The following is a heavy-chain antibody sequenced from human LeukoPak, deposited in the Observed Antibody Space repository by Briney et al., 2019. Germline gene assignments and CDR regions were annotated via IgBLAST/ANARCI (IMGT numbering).Heavy chain of an antibody. D-gene: IGHD3-9*01. Sequence: GALRRSCYASGCTFCSSWLSCVRHDAGKGREWWANIKEVGSVKYYVDSVRGRFSLSRDNAKNSLYLQMDSMRAEDTAVYFCTREGKTGYRYNWIDPWGQGTLVAVSS. CDR1: GCTFCSSW. V-gene: IGHV3-7*01. CDR3: TREGKTGYRYNWIDP. CDR2: IKEVGSVK. J-gene: IGHJ5*02.